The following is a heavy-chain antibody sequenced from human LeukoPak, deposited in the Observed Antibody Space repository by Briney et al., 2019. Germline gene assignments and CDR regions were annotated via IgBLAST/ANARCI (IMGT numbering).Heavy chain of an antibody. CDR2: ISSSSSYI. CDR1: GFTFSSYS. CDR3: AKDSYDSSGYWRPYFQH. Sequence: GGSLRLSCAASGFTFSSYSMNWVRQAPGKGLEWVSSISSSSSYIYYADSVKGRFTISRDNSKNTLYLQMNSLRAEDTAVYYCAKDSYDSSGYWRPYFQHWGQGTLVTVSS. J-gene: IGHJ1*01. D-gene: IGHD3-22*01. V-gene: IGHV3-21*04.